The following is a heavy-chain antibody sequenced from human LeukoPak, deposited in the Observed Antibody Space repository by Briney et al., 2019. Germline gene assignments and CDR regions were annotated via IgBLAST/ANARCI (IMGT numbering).Heavy chain of an antibody. CDR2: ISSSSRYI. J-gene: IGHJ4*02. Sequence: GGSLRLSCAASGFTFSSYSMNWVRQAPGKGLEWGSSISSSSRYIYYADSVKGRFTISRDNAKNSLYLQTNSLRLEDTAVYYCARVYGGGSYYSDYWGQGTLVTVSS. V-gene: IGHV3-21*01. CDR1: GFTFSSYS. CDR3: ARVYGGGSYYSDY. D-gene: IGHD1-26*01.